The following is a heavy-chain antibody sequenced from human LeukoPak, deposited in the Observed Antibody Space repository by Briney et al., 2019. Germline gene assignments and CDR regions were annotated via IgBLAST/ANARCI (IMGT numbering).Heavy chain of an antibody. CDR2: VNSDGSST. CDR1: GFTFRSYW. CDR3: ARGRPHGNDY. J-gene: IGHJ4*02. D-gene: IGHD4-23*01. Sequence: QPGESLRLSCAASGFTFRSYWMHWVRQAPGKGLVWVSRVNSDGSSTTYADPVKGRFSISRDNAKNTLYLQMNSLRVEDTAVYYCARGRPHGNDYWGQGTLVTVSS. V-gene: IGHV3-74*01.